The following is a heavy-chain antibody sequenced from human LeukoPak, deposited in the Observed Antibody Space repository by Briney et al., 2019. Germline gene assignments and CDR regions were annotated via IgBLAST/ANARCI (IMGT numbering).Heavy chain of an antibody. CDR3: ARDGFSSSWSGGYFDC. D-gene: IGHD6-13*01. CDR1: GFALSSYR. J-gene: IGHJ4*02. V-gene: IGHV3-7*05. Sequence: GGSLRLSCAASGFALSSYRMSWVRQAPGKGLEWVANIKHDGSEKDYVDSVKGRFTISRDNANDSLYLQMNGLRAEDTAVYYCARDGFSSSWSGGYFDCWGQGTLVTVSS. CDR2: IKHDGSEK.